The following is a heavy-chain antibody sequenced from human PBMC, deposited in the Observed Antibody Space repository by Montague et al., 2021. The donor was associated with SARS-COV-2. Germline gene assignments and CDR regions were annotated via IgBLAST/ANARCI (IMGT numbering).Heavy chain of an antibody. V-gene: IGHV4-59*13. CDR1: GGSISSYF. Sequence: SETLSLTCTVSGGSISSYFWSWIRQSPGKGLEWIGYFYHSGGTKYNPSLKSRVTISGDTSKNQFSLKLSSVTTADTAVYYCARSGAVPIDWGQGTLVTVSS. CDR3: ARSGAVPID. CDR2: FYHSGGT. J-gene: IGHJ4*02. D-gene: IGHD3-10*01.